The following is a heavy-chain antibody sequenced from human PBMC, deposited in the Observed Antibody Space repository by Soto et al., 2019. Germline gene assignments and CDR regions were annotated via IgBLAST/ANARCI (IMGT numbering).Heavy chain of an antibody. J-gene: IGHJ3*02. CDR3: ARVTVPHYDFWSGPKGGAFDI. Sequence: SETLSLTCTVSGGSISSGGYYWSWIRQHPGKGLEWIGYIYYSGSTYYNPSLKSRVTISVDTSKNQFSLKLSSVTAADTAVYYCARVTVPHYDFWSGPKGGAFDIWGQGTMVTVSS. CDR2: IYYSGST. D-gene: IGHD3-3*01. CDR1: GGSISSGGYY. V-gene: IGHV4-31*03.